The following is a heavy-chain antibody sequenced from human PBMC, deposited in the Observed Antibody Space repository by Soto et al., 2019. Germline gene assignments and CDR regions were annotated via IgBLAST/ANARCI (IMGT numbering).Heavy chain of an antibody. CDR2: FDPEDGET. Sequence: ASVKVACKVSGYTLTELSMHWVRQAPGKGLEWMGGFDPEDGETIYAQKFQGRVTMTEDTSTDTAYMELSSLRSEDTAVYYCATPSPLYSSSCYSSNYGMDVWGQGTTVTVSS. CDR1: GYTLTELS. D-gene: IGHD6-13*01. V-gene: IGHV1-24*01. CDR3: ATPSPLYSSSCYSSNYGMDV. J-gene: IGHJ6*02.